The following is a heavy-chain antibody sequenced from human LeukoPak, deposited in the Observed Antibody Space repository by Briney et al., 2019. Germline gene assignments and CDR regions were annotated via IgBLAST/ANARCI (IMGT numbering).Heavy chain of an antibody. CDR1: GGSISSSSYY. Sequence: KSSETLSLTCTVSGGSISSSSYYWGWIRQPPGKGLEWIGSIYYSGSTYYNPSLKSRFTIAVDTSKNQFSLKLSSVTAADTAVYYCGQAVAGYRTYHYYYYMDVWGKGTTVTVSS. D-gene: IGHD6-19*01. CDR2: IYYSGST. J-gene: IGHJ6*03. V-gene: IGHV4-39*07. CDR3: GQAVAGYRTYHYYYYMDV.